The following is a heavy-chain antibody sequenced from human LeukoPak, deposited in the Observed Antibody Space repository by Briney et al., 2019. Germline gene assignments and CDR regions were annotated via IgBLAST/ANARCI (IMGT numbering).Heavy chain of an antibody. V-gene: IGHV3-30*19. J-gene: IGHJ4*02. Sequence: GRSLRLSCAASGFTFSSYGMHWVRQAPGKGLEWVAVISYDGSNKYYADSVKGRFTISRDNSKNTLYLQMNSLRAEDTAVYYCARESNYDSSGYYVWGQGTLVTVSS. CDR2: ISYDGSNK. CDR1: GFTFSSYG. CDR3: ARESNYDSSGYYV. D-gene: IGHD3-22*01.